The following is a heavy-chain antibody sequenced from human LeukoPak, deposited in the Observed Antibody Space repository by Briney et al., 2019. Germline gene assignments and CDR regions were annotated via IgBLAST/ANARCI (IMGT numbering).Heavy chain of an antibody. Sequence: PSETLSLTCTVSGDSITSNYWSWIRQPPGKGLEWIGYLHYRGNTNHNSSLKSRVTTSLDTSKNQFSLKLSSVTAADTAVYYCARGVYIAAAQYGYWGQGTLVTVSS. CDR1: GDSITSNY. CDR3: ARGVYIAAAQYGY. D-gene: IGHD6-13*01. V-gene: IGHV4-59*01. CDR2: LHYRGNT. J-gene: IGHJ4*02.